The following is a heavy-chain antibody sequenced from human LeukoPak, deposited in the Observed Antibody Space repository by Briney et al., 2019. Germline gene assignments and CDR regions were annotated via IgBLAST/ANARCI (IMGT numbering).Heavy chain of an antibody. CDR3: AREPRGDFWSGYFDY. V-gene: IGHV3-30*09. D-gene: IGHD3-3*01. CDR2: ISYDGRNK. J-gene: IGHJ4*02. Sequence: PGGSLRLSCAASGFTFSSHAMHWVRQAPCKGLEWVAVISYDGRNKHYTDSVKGRFAISRDNSKNTLYLQMNSLRAEDTAVYYCAREPRGDFWSGYFDYWGQGTLVTVSS. CDR1: GFTFSSHA.